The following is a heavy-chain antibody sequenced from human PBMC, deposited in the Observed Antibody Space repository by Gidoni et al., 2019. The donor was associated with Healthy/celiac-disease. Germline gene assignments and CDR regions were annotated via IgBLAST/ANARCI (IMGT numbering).Heavy chain of an antibody. D-gene: IGHD6-13*01. CDR3: ARAGGAAAGLYYYYYYGMDV. J-gene: IGHJ6*02. CDR1: GYTFTSYD. Sequence: QVQLVQSGAEVTKPGASVKVSCKASGYTFTSYDIHWVRQATGQGLEWMGWMNPNSGNTGYAQKFQGRVTMTRNTSISTAYMELSSLRSEDTAVYYCARAGGAAAGLYYYYYYGMDVWGQGTTVTVSS. CDR2: MNPNSGNT. V-gene: IGHV1-8*01.